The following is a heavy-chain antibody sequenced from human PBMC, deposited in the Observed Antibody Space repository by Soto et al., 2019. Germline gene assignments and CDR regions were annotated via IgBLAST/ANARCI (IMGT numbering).Heavy chain of an antibody. J-gene: IGHJ2*01. CDR1: GGSISSSSYY. V-gene: IGHV4-39*01. Sequence: SETLSLTCPVSGGSISSSSYYWGWLRQPPGKGLEWIGSIYYSGSTYYNPSLKSRVTISVDTSKNQFSLKLSSVTAADTAVYYCARFYGGKSNWYFDLWGRGTLVTVSS. CDR3: ARFYGGKSNWYFDL. D-gene: IGHD4-17*01. CDR2: IYYSGST.